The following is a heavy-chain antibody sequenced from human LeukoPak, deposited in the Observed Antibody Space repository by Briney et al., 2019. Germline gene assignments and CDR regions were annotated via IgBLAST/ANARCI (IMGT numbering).Heavy chain of an antibody. CDR1: GGSISITSYY. D-gene: IGHD5-18*01. V-gene: IGHV4-39*07. J-gene: IGHJ4*02. CDR2: MYSSGST. CDR3: ARDFGYGHDY. Sequence: PSETLSLTCTVSGGSISITSYYWGWIRQPPGKGLEWIGSMYSSGSTYYNPSLKSRVTMSVDTSKNQFSLKLSSVTAADTAVYYCARDFGYGHDYWGQGTLVTVSS.